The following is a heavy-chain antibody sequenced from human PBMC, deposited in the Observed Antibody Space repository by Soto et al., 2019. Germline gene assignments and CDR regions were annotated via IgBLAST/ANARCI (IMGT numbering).Heavy chain of an antibody. J-gene: IGHJ4*02. V-gene: IGHV3-48*02. D-gene: IGHD2-15*01. Sequence: EVQLVESGGGLVQPGGSLRLSCAASGFTFSSYSMTWVRQAPGKGLEWGAYISSSSSTTYYADSVKGRFTISRDKAKNSLFLQMNSLRDEDTAVYYCARSSGYCSAGDCFHFDYWGQGTLVTVSS. CDR2: ISSSSSTT. CDR1: GFTFSSYS. CDR3: ARSSGYCSAGDCFHFDY.